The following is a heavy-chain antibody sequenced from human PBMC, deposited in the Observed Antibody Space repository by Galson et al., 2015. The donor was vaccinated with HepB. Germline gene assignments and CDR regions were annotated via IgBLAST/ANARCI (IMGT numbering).Heavy chain of an antibody. CDR2: ISSSSSTI. CDR1: GFTFSSYS. V-gene: IGHV3-48*01. CDR3: ASALMITFGGDNMVDY. D-gene: IGHD3-16*01. J-gene: IGHJ4*02. Sequence: SLRLSCAASGFTFSSYSMNWVRQAPGKGLEWVSYISSSSSTIYYADSVKGRFTISRDNAKNSLYLQMNSLRAEETAVYYCASALMITFGGDNMVDYWGQGALVTVSS.